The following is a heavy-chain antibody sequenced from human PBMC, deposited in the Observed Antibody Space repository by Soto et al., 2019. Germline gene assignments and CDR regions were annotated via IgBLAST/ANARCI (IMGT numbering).Heavy chain of an antibody. CDR1: GGSISSSSYY. J-gene: IGHJ4*02. D-gene: IGHD3-3*01. Sequence: SETLSLTCTVSGGSISSSSYYWGWIRQPPGKGLEWIGSIYYSGSTYYNPSLKSLVTISVDTSKNQFSLKLSSVTAADTAVYYCARGPYYDFWSGYYDYWGQGTLVTVSS. V-gene: IGHV4-39*07. CDR3: ARGPYYDFWSGYYDY. CDR2: IYYSGST.